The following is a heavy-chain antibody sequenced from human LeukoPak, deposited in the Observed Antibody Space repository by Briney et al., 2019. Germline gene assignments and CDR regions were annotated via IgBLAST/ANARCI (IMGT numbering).Heavy chain of an antibody. V-gene: IGHV4-39*07. Sequence: SETLSLTCTVSGGSISSSSYLWGWIRQPPGKGLEWVVSTYYSGSTYYNPSLKSRVTISVDTSKNQFSLKLSSVTAADTAVYYCARDGYSGYDYFDYWGQGTLVTVSS. D-gene: IGHD5-12*01. J-gene: IGHJ4*02. CDR1: GGSISSSSYL. CDR3: ARDGYSGYDYFDY. CDR2: TYYSGST.